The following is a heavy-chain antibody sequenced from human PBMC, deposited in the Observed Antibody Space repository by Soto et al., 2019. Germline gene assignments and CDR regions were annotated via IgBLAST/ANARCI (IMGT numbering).Heavy chain of an antibody. CDR1: GYTFTRHG. CDR2: ISGYNGDT. D-gene: IGHD5-12*01. V-gene: IGHV1-18*04. CDR3: ARGPSNSSGYRIWFDS. J-gene: IGHJ5*01. Sequence: QVQLMQSGGEVKKPGASVKVSCKASGYTFTRHGISWVRQVPGQGLEWLGWISGYNGDTKYAQQLQGRLTMTADTSTSTVDIELRSLSSDDTAVYYCARGPSNSSGYRIWFDSFGPGTLVTFSS.